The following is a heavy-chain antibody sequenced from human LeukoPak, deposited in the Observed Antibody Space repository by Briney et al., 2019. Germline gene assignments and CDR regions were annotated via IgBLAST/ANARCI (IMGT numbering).Heavy chain of an antibody. D-gene: IGHD3-3*01. CDR2: ISSSSSYI. CDR1: GFTFSSYS. CDR3: ARDSTYYDFWSGYYKSPYYYMDV. V-gene: IGHV3-21*01. Sequence: PGGSLRLSCAASGFTFSSYSMNWVRQAPGKGLEWVSSISSSSSYIYYADSVKGRFTISRDNAKNSLYLQMNSLRAEDAAVYYCARDSTYYDFWSGYYKSPYYYMDVWGRGTTVTVSS. J-gene: IGHJ6*03.